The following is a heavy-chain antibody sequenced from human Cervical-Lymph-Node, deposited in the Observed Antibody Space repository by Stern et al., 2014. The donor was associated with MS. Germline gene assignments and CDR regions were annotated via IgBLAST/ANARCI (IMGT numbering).Heavy chain of an antibody. CDR2: INSASST. CDR1: GFTFNNYA. J-gene: IGHJ4*02. Sequence: EVQLVQSGGGLVQPGGSLRLSCTASGFTFNNYALSWVRQAPGKGLEWVSTINSASSTYYADSVKGRFTISRDNSKSTLYLQMNSLRAEDTAVYYCAKRCSTGTRYYFFDYWGQGTLVTVSS. V-gene: IGHV3-23*04. CDR3: AKRCSTGTRYYFFDY. D-gene: IGHD2-2*01.